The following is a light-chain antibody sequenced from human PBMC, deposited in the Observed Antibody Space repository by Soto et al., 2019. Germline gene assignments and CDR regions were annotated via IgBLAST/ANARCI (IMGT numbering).Light chain of an antibody. V-gene: IGKV3-11*01. CDR1: QSVSSN. CDR3: QQRSDWPIT. Sequence: EIVLTQSPATLSLSPGERVTLSCRASQSVSSNLAWYQQKPGQAPRLLMYGASNRATGIPARFSGSGSGTDFTLTISSLEPEDCAVYHCQQRSDWPITFGQGTRLEIK. CDR2: GAS. J-gene: IGKJ5*01.